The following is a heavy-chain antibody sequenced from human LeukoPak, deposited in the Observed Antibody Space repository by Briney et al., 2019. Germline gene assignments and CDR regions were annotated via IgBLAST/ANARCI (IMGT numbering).Heavy chain of an antibody. CDR1: GGSISSHY. J-gene: IGHJ5*02. D-gene: IGHD3-3*01. CDR2: IYYSGST. V-gene: IGHV4-59*11. CDR3: ARVDTIFGDDWFDP. Sequence: PSETLSLTCTVSGGSISSHYWSWIRQPPGKGLEWIGYIYYSGSTNYNPSLRSRVTISVDTSKNQFSLKLSSVTAADTAVYYCARVDTIFGDDWFDPWGQGTLVTVSS.